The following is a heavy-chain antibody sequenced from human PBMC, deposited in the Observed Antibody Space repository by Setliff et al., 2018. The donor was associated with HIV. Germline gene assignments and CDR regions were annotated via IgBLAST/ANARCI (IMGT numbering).Heavy chain of an antibody. CDR1: DASISNYH. Sequence: SETLSLTCTVSDASISNYHWTWVRQSPGKGLEWIGYIYYDGRTSTNPSLKDRVTLSVDTYNNQFSLKLSSVTAADTAVYYCARSSSWSIVKFDPWGQGTLVTVSS. V-gene: IGHV4-59*08. J-gene: IGHJ5*02. D-gene: IGHD6-13*01. CDR2: IYYDGRT. CDR3: ARSSSWSIVKFDP.